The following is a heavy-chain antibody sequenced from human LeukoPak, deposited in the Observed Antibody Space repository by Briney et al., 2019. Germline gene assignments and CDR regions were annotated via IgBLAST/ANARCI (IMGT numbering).Heavy chain of an antibody. V-gene: IGHV3-30*18. CDR2: VSYNGDSK. J-gene: IGHJ4*02. Sequence: GGSLRLSCAASGFTFSSYGIHWVRQAPGKGLEWVATVSYNGDSKYFGDSVKGRFTISRDNSKKTVNLQMTSLRPEDTAVYYCAKARGEWAVVGPFDYWDQGTLVTVSS. CDR3: AKARGEWAVVGPFDY. CDR1: GFTFSSYG. D-gene: IGHD3-10*01.